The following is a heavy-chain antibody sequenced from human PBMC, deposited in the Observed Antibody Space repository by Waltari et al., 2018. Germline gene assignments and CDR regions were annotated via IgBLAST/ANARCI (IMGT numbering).Heavy chain of an antibody. CDR3: AREDCSGGSCYFPFDY. V-gene: IGHV1-69*13. Sequence: QVQLVQSGAEVKKPGSSVKVSCKASGGTFSSYAISWVRQAPGQGLEWMGRIIPILCTANYAQKFQGRVTITADKSTSTAYMELSSLRSEDTAVYYCAREDCSGGSCYFPFDYWGQGTLVTVSS. J-gene: IGHJ4*02. CDR2: IIPILCTA. D-gene: IGHD2-15*01. CDR1: GGTFSSYA.